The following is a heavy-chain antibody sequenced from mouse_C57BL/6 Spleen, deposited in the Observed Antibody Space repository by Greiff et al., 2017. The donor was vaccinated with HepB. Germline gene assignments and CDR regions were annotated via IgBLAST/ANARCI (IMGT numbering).Heavy chain of an antibody. J-gene: IGHJ2*01. D-gene: IGHD3-3*01. CDR3: ARRTALG. CDR1: GYTFTSYW. CDR2: IDPSDSYT. V-gene: IGHV1-50*01. Sequence: QVQLQQPGAELVKPGASVKLSCKASGYTFTSYWMQWVKQRPGQGLEWIGEIDPSDSYTNYNQKFKGKATLTVATSSSTAYMQLSSLTSEDSAVYYCARRTALGWGQGTTLTVSS.